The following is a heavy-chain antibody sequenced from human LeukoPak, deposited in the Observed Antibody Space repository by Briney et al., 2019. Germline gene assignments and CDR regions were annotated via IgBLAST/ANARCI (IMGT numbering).Heavy chain of an antibody. CDR1: GFTFSSYS. D-gene: IGHD6-19*01. CDR3: ARIVGAGIPGYSSGWYEANYYYMDV. CDR2: ISSSSSYI. Sequence: GGSLRLSCAASGFTFSSYSMNWVRQAPEKGLEWVSSISSSSSYIYYADSVKGRFTISRDNAKNSLYLQMNSLRAEDTAVYYCARIVGAGIPGYSSGWYEANYYYMDVWGKGTTVTVSS. V-gene: IGHV3-21*01. J-gene: IGHJ6*03.